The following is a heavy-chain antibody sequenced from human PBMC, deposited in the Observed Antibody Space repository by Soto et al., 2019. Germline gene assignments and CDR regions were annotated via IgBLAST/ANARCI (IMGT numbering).Heavy chain of an antibody. CDR3: AAYRRGEGGRGY. CDR1: GASVSSHH. D-gene: IGHD6-19*01. Sequence: QVQLQESGPGVVKPSETLSLTCTVSGASVSSHHWTWIRQRPGKGLEWIGDYSDSASYSPSLKSRVTIPADTSKNQFSLNLSSVTAADTAVYYCAAYRRGEGGRGYWGQGTLVPVSS. V-gene: IGHV4-59*08. J-gene: IGHJ4*02. CDR2: DYSDSA.